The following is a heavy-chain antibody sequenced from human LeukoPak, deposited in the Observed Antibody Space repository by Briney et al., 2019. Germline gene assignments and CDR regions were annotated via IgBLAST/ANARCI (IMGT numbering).Heavy chain of an antibody. CDR2: ISAYNGNT. CDR3: AREGDYDILTGYPNWFDP. D-gene: IGHD3-9*01. V-gene: IGHV1-18*01. Sequence: ASVKVSCKASGYTFTSYGTSWVRQAPGQGLEWMGWISAYNGNTNYAQKLQGRVTMTTDTSTSTAYMELRSLRSDDTAVYYCAREGDYDILTGYPNWFDPWGQGTLVTVSS. CDR1: GYTFTSYG. J-gene: IGHJ5*02.